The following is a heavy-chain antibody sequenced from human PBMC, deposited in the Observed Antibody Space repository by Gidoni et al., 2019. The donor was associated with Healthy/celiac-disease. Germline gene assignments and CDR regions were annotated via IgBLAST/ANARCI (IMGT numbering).Heavy chain of an antibody. D-gene: IGHD3-22*01. J-gene: IGHJ3*02. Sequence: QVQLVESGGGLVKPGGSLRLSCAASGFPFSDYYLSWIRQAPGKGLEWVSYISSSGSTIYYADSVKGRFTISRDNAKNSLYLQMNSLRAEDTAVYYCARDPSYYYDSSGYAKGDAFDIWGQGTMVTVSS. CDR3: ARDPSYYYDSSGYAKGDAFDI. V-gene: IGHV3-11*01. CDR2: ISSSGSTI. CDR1: GFPFSDYY.